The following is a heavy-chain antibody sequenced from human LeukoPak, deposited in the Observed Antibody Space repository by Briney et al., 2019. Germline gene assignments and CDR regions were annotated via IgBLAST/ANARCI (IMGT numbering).Heavy chain of an antibody. V-gene: IGHV3-74*01. D-gene: IGHD4-23*01. CDR1: GFTFSSYW. Sequence: PGGSLRLSCAASGFTFSSYWMHWVRQAPGKGLVWVSRINRDGSHTSYADSVKGRFAISRDNAKNTLYLQMNSLRAEDTAVYYCARDLEIVITPGGDFDYWGQGTLVTVSS. J-gene: IGHJ4*02. CDR2: INRDGSHT. CDR3: ARDLEIVITPGGDFDY.